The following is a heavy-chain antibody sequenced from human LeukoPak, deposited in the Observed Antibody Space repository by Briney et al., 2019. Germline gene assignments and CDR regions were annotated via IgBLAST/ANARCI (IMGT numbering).Heavy chain of an antibody. CDR1: GGSISSYY. CDR3: ARVRHYYDSSGYARAFDI. D-gene: IGHD3-22*01. CDR2: IYYSGST. J-gene: IGHJ3*02. Sequence: SETLSLTCTVSGGSISSYYWSWIRQPPGKGLEWIGYIYYSGSTNYNPSLKSRVTISVDTSKNQFSLKLSSVTAAYTAVYYCARVRHYYDSSGYARAFDIWGQGTMVTVSS. V-gene: IGHV4-59*01.